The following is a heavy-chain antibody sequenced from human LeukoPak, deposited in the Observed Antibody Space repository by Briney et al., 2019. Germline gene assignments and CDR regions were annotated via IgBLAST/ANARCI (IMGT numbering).Heavy chain of an antibody. J-gene: IGHJ6*04. Sequence: PGGSLRLSCAASGFTFSAYEMNWVRQAPGKGLEWVSYISSSGSTIYYADSVKGRFTISRDNAKNSLYLQMNSLRAEDTAVYYCAELGITMIGGVWGKGTTVTVSS. CDR2: ISSSGSTI. V-gene: IGHV3-48*03. D-gene: IGHD3-10*02. CDR3: AELGITMIGGV. CDR1: GFTFSAYE.